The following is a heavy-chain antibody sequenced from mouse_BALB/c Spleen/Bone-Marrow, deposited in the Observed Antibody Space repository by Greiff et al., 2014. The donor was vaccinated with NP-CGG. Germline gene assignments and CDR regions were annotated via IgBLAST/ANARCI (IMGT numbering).Heavy chain of an antibody. V-gene: IGHV4-1*02. CDR2: INPDSRTI. Sequence: VQLQQSGGGLVQPGGSLKLSCAVSGFDFRRYWMSWVRQAPGKGLQWIGEINPDSRTINYTPSLKDKFIISRDNAKNTLYLQRSKVRSEDTALNDCARVNYYGHLDYWGKGTTLTVAS. D-gene: IGHD2-1*01. CDR3: ARVNYYGHLDY. J-gene: IGHJ2*01. CDR1: GFDFRRYW.